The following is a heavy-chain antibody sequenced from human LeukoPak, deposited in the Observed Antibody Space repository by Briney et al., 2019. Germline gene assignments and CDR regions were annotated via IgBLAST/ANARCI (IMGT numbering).Heavy chain of an antibody. CDR1: GFTFSSYA. Sequence: PGGSLRLSCAASGFTFSSYAIHWVRQAPGKGLEWVAVISSDGRDKHHADSVKGRFTISRDNSKNTLFLQTNSLRPEDTAVYYCAKDLRRIAAYYIDYWGQGTLVTVSS. CDR3: AKDLRRIAAYYIDY. CDR2: ISSDGRDK. V-gene: IGHV3-30*18. D-gene: IGHD6-25*01. J-gene: IGHJ4*02.